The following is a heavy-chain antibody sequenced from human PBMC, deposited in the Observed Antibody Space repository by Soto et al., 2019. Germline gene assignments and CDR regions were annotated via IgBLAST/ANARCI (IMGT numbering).Heavy chain of an antibody. Sequence: PSENLALTCTVSGGSVSSGSYYWSWIRQPPGKGLEWIGYIYYSGSTNYNPSLKSRVTISVDTSKNQFSLKLSSVTAADTAVYYCARSRGSYFDYWGQGTLVTVSA. J-gene: IGHJ4*02. V-gene: IGHV4-61*01. CDR1: GGSVSSGSYY. CDR2: IYYSGST. D-gene: IGHD3-22*01. CDR3: ARSRGSYFDY.